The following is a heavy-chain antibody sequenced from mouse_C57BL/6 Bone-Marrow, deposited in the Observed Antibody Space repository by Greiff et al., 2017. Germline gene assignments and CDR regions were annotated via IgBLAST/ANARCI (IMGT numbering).Heavy chain of an antibody. CDR3: ARESLYYDDDGGRD. D-gene: IGHD2-4*01. Sequence: QVQLQQPGAELVQPGASVKLSCKASGFTFTSFWLHWVKQKPGRGLEWIGRIDPNSGGTKYNEKFKSKVTLTVDKPTSTAYMQLSSLTCEDSAVYDGARESLYYDDDGGRDWGNGATVTAST. J-gene: IGHJ4*01. CDR2: IDPNSGGT. V-gene: IGHV1-72*01. CDR1: GFTFTSFW.